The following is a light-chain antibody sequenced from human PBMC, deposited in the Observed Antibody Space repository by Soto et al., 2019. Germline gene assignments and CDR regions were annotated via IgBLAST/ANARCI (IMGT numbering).Light chain of an antibody. CDR1: QGVTSQ. V-gene: IGKV3-15*01. J-gene: IGKJ1*01. CDR3: QQYNDWSWT. CDR2: GSS. Sequence: EIVMTQSPATLSVSPGERVTLSCRASQGVTSQLAWYQQQPGQAPRLLIYGSSTRATGVPARFSGSGSTTKFTLTISSLQSEDFAVYYCQQYNDWSWTFGQGTKVDIK.